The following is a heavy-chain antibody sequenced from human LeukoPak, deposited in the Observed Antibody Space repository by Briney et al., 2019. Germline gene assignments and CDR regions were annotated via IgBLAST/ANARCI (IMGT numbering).Heavy chain of an antibody. CDR3: ARAGPGSGWYFDY. V-gene: IGHV1-18*01. CDR2: MNPYNGNT. Sequence: VGSVKVSCKASGYDFTSVGITWVRRAPGQGLEWMGWMNPYNGNTRYAQKFQGRVAMTTDTSTTTAYMELRGLRFNDTAVYYCARAGPGSGWYFDYWGQGTLVTDSS. D-gene: IGHD6-19*01. J-gene: IGHJ4*02. CDR1: GYDFTSVG.